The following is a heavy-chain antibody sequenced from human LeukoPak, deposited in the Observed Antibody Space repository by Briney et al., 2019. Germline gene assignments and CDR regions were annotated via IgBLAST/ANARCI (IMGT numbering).Heavy chain of an antibody. D-gene: IGHD2-15*01. CDR2: INHSGST. CDR3: AKDVDCSGGGCDPY. CDR1: GGPFSGYY. J-gene: IGHJ4*02. Sequence: SSETLSLTCAVYGGPFSGYYWSWIRQPPGKGLEWIGEINHSGSTNYNPSLKSRVTISVDTSKNQFSLKLSSVTAADTAVYYCAKDVDCSGGGCDPYWGQGTLVTVSS. V-gene: IGHV4-34*01.